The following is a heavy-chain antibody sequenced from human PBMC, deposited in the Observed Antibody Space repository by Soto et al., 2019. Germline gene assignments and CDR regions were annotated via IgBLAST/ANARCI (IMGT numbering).Heavy chain of an antibody. Sequence: EVQLVESGGGLVQPGGSLRLSCAASGLTFSSYAMHWVRQAPGKGLEYVSAISSNGGSTYYANSVKGRFTISRDNSKNTLYLQMGSLRAEDMAVYYCARGPGDYFDYWGQGTLVTVSS. CDR1: GLTFSSYA. V-gene: IGHV3-64*01. CDR2: ISSNGGST. CDR3: ARGPGDYFDY. J-gene: IGHJ4*02. D-gene: IGHD1-26*01.